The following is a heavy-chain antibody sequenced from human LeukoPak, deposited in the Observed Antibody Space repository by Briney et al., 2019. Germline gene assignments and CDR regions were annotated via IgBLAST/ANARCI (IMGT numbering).Heavy chain of an antibody. V-gene: IGHV1-24*01. CDR3: ATVSGLSGWYPVGAFDI. CDR1: GYTLTELS. D-gene: IGHD6-19*01. Sequence: ASVKVSCKVSGYTLTELSMHWVRQAPGKGLEWMGGFDPEDGETIYAQKFQGRVTMTEDTSTDTAYMELSSLRSEDTAVYYCATVSGLSGWYPVGAFDIWGQGTMVTVSS. J-gene: IGHJ3*02. CDR2: FDPEDGET.